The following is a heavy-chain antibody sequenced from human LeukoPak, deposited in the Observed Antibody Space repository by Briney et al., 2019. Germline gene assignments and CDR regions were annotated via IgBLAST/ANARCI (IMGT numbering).Heavy chain of an antibody. J-gene: IGHJ4*02. V-gene: IGHV4-34*01. Sequence: PSETLSLTCAVYGGSFSGYYRSWIRQPPGKGLEWIGSIYYSGSTYYNPSLKSRVTISVDTSKNQFSVKLSSVTAADTAVYYCARRSYGYSVSRYWGQGTLVTVSS. D-gene: IGHD5-18*01. CDR1: GGSFSGYY. CDR3: ARRSYGYSVSRY. CDR2: IYYSGST.